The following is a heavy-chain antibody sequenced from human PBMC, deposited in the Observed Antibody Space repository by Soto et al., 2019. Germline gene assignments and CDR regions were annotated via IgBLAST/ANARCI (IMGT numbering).Heavy chain of an antibody. CDR2: IIPIFGTA. J-gene: IGHJ4*02. CDR1: GCTFSSYA. Sequence: ASVKVSCKASGCTFSSYAISWVRQAPGQGLEWMGGIIPIFGTANYAQKFQGRVTITADESTSTAYMELSSLRSEDTAVYYCARAKKEKWNQALLEYWGQGTLVSVSS. CDR3: ARAKKEKWNQALLEY. D-gene: IGHD1-1*01. V-gene: IGHV1-69*13.